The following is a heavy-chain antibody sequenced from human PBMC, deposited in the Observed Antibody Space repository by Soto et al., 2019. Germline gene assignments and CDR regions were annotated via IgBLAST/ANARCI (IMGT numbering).Heavy chain of an antibody. CDR2: IKQDGREK. V-gene: IGHV3-7*01. D-gene: IGHD5-18*01. CDR1: GFTFSTYW. CDR3: ARGDTPMITGMDALDI. Sequence: EVQLVESGGGLVQPGGSLGLSCAASGFTFSTYWMNWVRQATGKGLAWGANIKQDGREKYYVDSVRGRFTISRDNAKNSLYLQMNRLRGEDTAVYYCARGDTPMITGMDALDIWGQRTMVTVPS. J-gene: IGHJ3*02.